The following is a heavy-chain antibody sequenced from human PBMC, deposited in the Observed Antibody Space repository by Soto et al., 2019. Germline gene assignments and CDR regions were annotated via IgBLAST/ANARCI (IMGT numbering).Heavy chain of an antibody. J-gene: IGHJ4*02. V-gene: IGHV3-30*03. D-gene: IGHD2-15*01. CDR2: VSNDGTYK. Sequence: QVHLVESGGGVVQPGRSLRLSCAASGTTFSDYGMHWVRQSPGKGLEWVAAVSNDGTYKYYAGSVKGRFTISRDNSKNTLYLQMNNLGPEDTAVFYCVLGYCSGGHWCYLDYWGLGTLVTVSP. CDR3: VLGYCSGGHWCYLDY. CDR1: GTTFSDYG.